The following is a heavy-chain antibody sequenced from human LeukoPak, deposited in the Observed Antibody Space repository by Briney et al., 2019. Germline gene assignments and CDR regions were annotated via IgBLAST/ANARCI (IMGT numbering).Heavy chain of an antibody. J-gene: IGHJ5*02. D-gene: IGHD3-10*01. V-gene: IGHV1-2*02. CDR2: INPKNGYA. Sequence: ASVKVSCKASGYTFTGYYMHWVRQVPGQGFEWLRWINPKNGYATYAGNFLGRLTMTSDKSTSTVSMDLISLRSDDTAIYYCAKAGRSDYFLRWFDPWGQGTLVTVSS. CDR1: GYTFTGYY. CDR3: AKAGRSDYFLRWFDP.